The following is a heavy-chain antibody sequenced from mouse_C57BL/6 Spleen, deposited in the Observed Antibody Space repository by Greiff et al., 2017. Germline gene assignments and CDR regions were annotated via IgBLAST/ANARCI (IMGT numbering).Heavy chain of an antibody. CDR1: GFTFNTYA. V-gene: IGHV10-3*01. D-gene: IGHD1-1*01. CDR2: IRSKSSNYAT. J-gene: IGHJ1*03. Sequence: EVHLVESGGGLVQPKGSLKLSCAASGFTFNTYAMHWVRQAPGTGLEWVARIRSKSSNYATYYADSVKDRFTISRDDSQSMLYLQMNNLKTEDTAMYYCVRPYYGSSNWYFDVWGTGTTVTVSS. CDR3: VRPYYGSSNWYFDV.